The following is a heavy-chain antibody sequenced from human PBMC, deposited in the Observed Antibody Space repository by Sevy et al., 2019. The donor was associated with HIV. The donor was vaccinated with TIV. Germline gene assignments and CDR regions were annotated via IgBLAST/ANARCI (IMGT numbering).Heavy chain of an antibody. CDR1: VGTFSNNA. J-gene: IGHJ4*02. D-gene: IGHD3-22*01. Sequence: ASVKVSCKTSVGTFSNNAINWVRQAPGQGLEWMGGIIPIVAIANYALKFQGKVTITADKTTGTAYTELGSLRSQDTAVYYCAGDPCGSGRDSDSRFDYWGQGTLVTVSS. CDR3: AGDPCGSGRDSDSRFDY. V-gene: IGHV1-69*10. CDR2: IIPIVAIA.